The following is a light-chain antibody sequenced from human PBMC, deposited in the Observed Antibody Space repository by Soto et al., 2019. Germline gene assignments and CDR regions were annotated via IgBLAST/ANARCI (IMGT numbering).Light chain of an antibody. Sequence: EIVLTQSPATLSVSPGERVTLSCRASQSVSSSLAWYQQRPGQAPRLLIYDTSTRAAGIAARFSGSGSGTEFTLTIRSLQSEDSAVYYCQQYVHWPPGAFGQGTTVEIK. CDR3: QQYVHWPPGA. J-gene: IGKJ1*01. V-gene: IGKV3-15*01. CDR2: DTS. CDR1: QSVSSS.